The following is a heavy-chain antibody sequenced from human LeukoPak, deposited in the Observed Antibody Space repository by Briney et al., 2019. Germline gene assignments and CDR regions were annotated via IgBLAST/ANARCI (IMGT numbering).Heavy chain of an antibody. J-gene: IGHJ4*02. CDR3: ARDYYGSGSYWFDY. V-gene: IGHV3-30*04. D-gene: IGHD3-10*01. CDR1: GFTFNNYA. CDR2: ISYDGSNK. Sequence: GGSLRLSCAASGFTFNNYAMHWVRQAPGKGLQWVAVISYDGSNKYYADSVKGRFTISRDNAKNSLYLQMNSLRAEDTAVYYCARDYYGSGSYWFDYWGQGTLVTVSS.